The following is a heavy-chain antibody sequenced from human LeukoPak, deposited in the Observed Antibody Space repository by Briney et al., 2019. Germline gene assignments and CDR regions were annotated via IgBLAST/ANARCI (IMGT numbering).Heavy chain of an antibody. J-gene: IGHJ4*02. D-gene: IGHD2-15*01. CDR1: GGFTSIYY. V-gene: IGHV4-59*01. CDR2: IDFSGIT. CDR3: ARLYWSGGSCYYLDY. Sequence: SETLSLTCTVSGGFTSIYYWSWLRQPPGKGLEWIGYIDFSGITKYNPSLKSRVTISADTSKNQFSLRLRFVTAADTAIYYCARLYWSGGSCYYLDYWGQGTLVTVSS.